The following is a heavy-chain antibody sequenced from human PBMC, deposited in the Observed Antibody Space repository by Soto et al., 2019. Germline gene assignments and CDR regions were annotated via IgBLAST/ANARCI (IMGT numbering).Heavy chain of an antibody. D-gene: IGHD3-10*01. CDR1: GGSLSSYY. J-gene: IGHJ3*02. V-gene: IGHV4-59*01. Sequence: QVQLQESGPGLVKPSETLSLTCTVSGGSLSSYYWSWIRQPPGKGLEWIGYIYYRGSTNYNPSLKSRVTISVDTSKNQCSLKLTSVTAADTAVYYCARRYGSAFDIWGQGTMVTVSS. CDR2: IYYRGST. CDR3: ARRYGSAFDI.